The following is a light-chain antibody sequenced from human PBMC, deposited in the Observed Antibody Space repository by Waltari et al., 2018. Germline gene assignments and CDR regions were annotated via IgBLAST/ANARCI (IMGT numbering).Light chain of an antibody. CDR3: QQSYSTPPGHVMYT. V-gene: IGKV1-39*01. J-gene: IGKJ2*01. Sequence: DIQMTQSPSSLSASVGDRVTITCRASQSISSYLNWYQQKPGKAPKLLIYAASSLQSGVPSRFSGSGSGTDFTLTISSLQPEDFATYYCQQSYSTPPGHVMYTFGQGTKLEIK. CDR1: QSISSY. CDR2: AAS.